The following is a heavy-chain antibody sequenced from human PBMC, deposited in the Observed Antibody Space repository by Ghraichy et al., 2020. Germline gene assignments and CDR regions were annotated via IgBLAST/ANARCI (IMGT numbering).Heavy chain of an antibody. J-gene: IGHJ4*02. Sequence: LSLTCAASGFTFNSYEMNWVRQAPGKGLEWVSYMSHSGNIVYYADSVKGRFTISRDNAKNSLYLQMNSLRAEDTAVYYCARGYSVVFDYWGQGTLVTVSS. D-gene: IGHD2-15*01. CDR2: MSHSGNIV. CDR3: ARGYSVVFDY. V-gene: IGHV3-48*03. CDR1: GFTFNSYE.